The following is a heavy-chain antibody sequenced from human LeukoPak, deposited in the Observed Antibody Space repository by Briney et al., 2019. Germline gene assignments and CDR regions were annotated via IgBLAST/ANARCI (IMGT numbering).Heavy chain of an antibody. V-gene: IGHV3-30*04. Sequence: GRSLRLSCAASGFTFSSYAMHWVRQAPGKGLEWVAVISYDGSNKYYADSVKGRLTISRDNSKNTLYLQMNSLRAEDTAVYYCARVVDSSGWYGDWFDPWGQGTLVTVSS. CDR2: ISYDGSNK. D-gene: IGHD6-19*01. CDR1: GFTFSSYA. J-gene: IGHJ5*02. CDR3: ARVVDSSGWYGDWFDP.